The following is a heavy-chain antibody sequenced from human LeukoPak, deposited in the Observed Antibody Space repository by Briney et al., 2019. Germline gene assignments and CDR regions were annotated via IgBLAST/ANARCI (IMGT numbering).Heavy chain of an antibody. CDR2: ISAYNGNT. Sequence: ASVKVSGKASGYTFTSYGISWVRQAPGQGLEWMGWISAYNGNTNYAQKLQGRVTMTTDTSTSTAYMELRSLRSDDTAVYYCARYYYDSSGYYPLDYWGQGTLVTVSS. CDR3: ARYYYDSSGYYPLDY. D-gene: IGHD3-22*01. CDR1: GYTFTSYG. V-gene: IGHV1-18*01. J-gene: IGHJ4*02.